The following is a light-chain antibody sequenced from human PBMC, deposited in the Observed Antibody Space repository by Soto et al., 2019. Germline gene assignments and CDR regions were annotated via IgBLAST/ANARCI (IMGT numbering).Light chain of an antibody. Sequence: DIQMTQSPSTLSASLVDRFTITCRASQSINSWLAWYQQKPGKAPQILIYDASTLKSGVPSRFSASGSGTDFTLTISSLQSEDFAVYYCQQYNNWPRTFGQGTKVDI. J-gene: IGKJ1*01. V-gene: IGKV1-5*01. CDR1: QSINSW. CDR2: DAS. CDR3: QQYNNWPRT.